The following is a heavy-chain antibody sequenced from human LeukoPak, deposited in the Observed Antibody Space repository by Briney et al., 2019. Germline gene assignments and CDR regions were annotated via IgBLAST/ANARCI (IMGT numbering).Heavy chain of an antibody. Sequence: GGSLRLSCAASGFAFSASALFWVRQASGKGLEWVGRIRSKANSYATAYAASVKGRFTISRDDSKNTAYLQMNSLITEDTAVYYCTYSYNYYFDSWGQGTLVTVSS. J-gene: IGHJ4*02. CDR2: IRSKANSYAT. CDR3: TYSYNYYFDS. V-gene: IGHV3-73*01. CDR1: GFAFSASA. D-gene: IGHD5-18*01.